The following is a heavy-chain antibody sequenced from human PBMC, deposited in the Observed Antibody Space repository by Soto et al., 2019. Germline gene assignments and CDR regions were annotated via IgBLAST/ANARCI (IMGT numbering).Heavy chain of an antibody. Sequence: GGSLRLSCAASGFTFSDYWMTWVRQAPGKGLEWVANIKQDESEKYYVDSVKGRFTISRDNPENSLHLQMSSLRAEDTAVYYCVIHASMIRGVIVTYWGQGTLVTVSS. J-gene: IGHJ4*02. V-gene: IGHV3-7*01. CDR1: GFTFSDYW. D-gene: IGHD3-10*01. CDR3: VIHASMIRGVIVTY. CDR2: IKQDESEK.